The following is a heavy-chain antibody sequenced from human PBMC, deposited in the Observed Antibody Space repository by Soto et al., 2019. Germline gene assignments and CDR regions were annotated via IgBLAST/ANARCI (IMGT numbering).Heavy chain of an antibody. CDR2: IFYSGST. V-gene: IGHV4-59*01. CDR3: ARDGNIAAAGMGFDY. D-gene: IGHD6-13*01. J-gene: IGHJ4*02. Sequence: SDTLSLTCTFFGYSINSYYWSWIRQPPGKGLEWIGYIFYSGSTNYNPSLKSQVIISVDTSKNQVSLKLSSVTAADTAVYWCARDGNIAAAGMGFDYWGQGTLVTVS. CDR1: GYSINSYY.